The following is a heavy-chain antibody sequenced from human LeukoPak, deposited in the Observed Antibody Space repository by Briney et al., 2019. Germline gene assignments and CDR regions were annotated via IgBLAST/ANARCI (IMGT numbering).Heavy chain of an antibody. V-gene: IGHV3-21*04. CDR2: ISSSSSYI. CDR1: GFTFSSYS. CDR3: AKRRRGEAVAGTFDY. D-gene: IGHD6-19*01. J-gene: IGHJ4*02. Sequence: GGSLRLSCAASGFTFSSYSMNWVRQAPGKGLEWVSSISSSSSYIYYADSVKGRFTISRDNAKNSLYLQMNSLRAEDTAVYYCAKRRRGEAVAGTFDYWGQGTLVTVSS.